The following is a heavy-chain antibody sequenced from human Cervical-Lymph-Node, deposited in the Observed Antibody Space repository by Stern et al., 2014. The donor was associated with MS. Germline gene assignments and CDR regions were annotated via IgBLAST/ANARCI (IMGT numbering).Heavy chain of an antibody. CDR3: AKGSVTIFGVVTV. D-gene: IGHD3-3*01. V-gene: IGHV3-9*01. Sequence: EVQLEEYGGGLVQPGRSLRLSCATSGFTFDDYAMHWVRQAPGKGLEWVSGISRNSGSIGYADSVKGRFTISRDNAKNSLYLQMNSLRAEDTALYYCAKGSVTIFGVVTVWGQGTLVTVSS. CDR2: ISRNSGSI. CDR1: GFTFDDYA. J-gene: IGHJ4*02.